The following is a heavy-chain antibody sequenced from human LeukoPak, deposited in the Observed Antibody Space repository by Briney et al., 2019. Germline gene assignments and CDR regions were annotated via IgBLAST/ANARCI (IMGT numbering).Heavy chain of an antibody. J-gene: IGHJ3*02. D-gene: IGHD3-3*01. CDR3: ATVAYYDFWSGYSDAFDI. V-gene: IGHV1-46*01. Sequence: ASVKVSCKASGYTFTSYYMHWVRQAPGQGPEWMGIINPSGGSTSYAQKFQGRVTMTRDTSTSTVYMELSSLRSEDTAVYYCATVAYYDFWSGYSDAFDIWGQGTMVTVSS. CDR1: GYTFTSYY. CDR2: INPSGGST.